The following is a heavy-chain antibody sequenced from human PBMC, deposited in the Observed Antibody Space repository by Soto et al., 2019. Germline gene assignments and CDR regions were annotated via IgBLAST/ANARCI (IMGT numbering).Heavy chain of an antibody. CDR3: AKVRPLRDCTRTSCLGAFDI. D-gene: IGHD2-2*01. CDR1: XXXXXXXA. Sequence: EVQLLESGGGLVXPGGSLXLSXAXSXXXXXXXAXXXVRQAPGKGLEWDSAITASGDTTYYADSVKGRLTISRDNSKSTMYLQMNSLRAEDTAVYYCAKVRPLRDCTRTSCLGAFDIWGQGTMVTVSS. CDR2: ITASGDTT. V-gene: IGHV3-23*01. J-gene: IGHJ3*02.